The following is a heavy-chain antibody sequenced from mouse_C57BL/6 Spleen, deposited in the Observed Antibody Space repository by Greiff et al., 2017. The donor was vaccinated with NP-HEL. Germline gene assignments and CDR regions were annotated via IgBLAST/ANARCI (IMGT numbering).Heavy chain of an antibody. V-gene: IGHV5-17*01. CDR1: GFTFSDYG. CDR2: ISSGSSTI. Sequence: EVHLVESGGGLVKPGGSLKLSCAASGFTFSDYGMHWVRQAPEKGLEWVAYISSGSSTIYYADTVKGRFTISRENAKNTLFLQMTSLRSEDTAMYYCAITTVVATDWYFDVWGTGTTVTVSS. CDR3: AITTVVATDWYFDV. J-gene: IGHJ1*03. D-gene: IGHD1-1*01.